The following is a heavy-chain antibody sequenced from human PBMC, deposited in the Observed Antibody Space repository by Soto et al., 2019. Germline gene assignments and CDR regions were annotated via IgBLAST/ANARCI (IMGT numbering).Heavy chain of an antibody. J-gene: IGHJ6*02. CDR2: ISYDGSNK. Sequence: RGSLRLSRAASGFTFSSYGMHWVRQAPGKGLERVAVISYDGSNKYYADSVKGRFTISRDNSKNTLYLQMNSLRAEDTAVYYCAKGPLLTTVATCMDVWGQGTTVTVSS. CDR1: GFTFSSYG. V-gene: IGHV3-30*18. CDR3: AKGPLLTTVATCMDV. D-gene: IGHD4-4*01.